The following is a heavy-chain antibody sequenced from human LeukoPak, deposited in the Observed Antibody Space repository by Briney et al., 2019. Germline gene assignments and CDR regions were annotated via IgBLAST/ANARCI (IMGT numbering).Heavy chain of an antibody. D-gene: IGHD3-10*01. Sequence: PGGSLRLSCAASGFTFSSYSMSWVRQAPGKGLEWVSYISSSSSAMYYADSMKGRFTISRDNAKNSLYPQMNNLRDEDTAVYYCARGSGNSFDYWGQGALVTVSS. V-gene: IGHV3-48*02. CDR1: GFTFSSYS. CDR2: ISSSSSAM. J-gene: IGHJ4*02. CDR3: ARGSGNSFDY.